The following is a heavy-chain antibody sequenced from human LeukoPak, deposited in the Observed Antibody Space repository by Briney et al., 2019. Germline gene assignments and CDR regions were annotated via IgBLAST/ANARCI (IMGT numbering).Heavy chain of an antibody. CDR3: RGPLW. J-gene: IGHJ4*02. D-gene: IGHD3-10*01. Sequence: PGGSLRLSCAASGFTFSDHYMDWVRQAPGKGLEWVGRTRNKANSYTTEYAASVKGRYTISRDDSKNPLYLQMNSLKTEDTAVYYCRGPLWWGQGTLVTVSS. CDR2: TRNKANSYTT. CDR1: GFTFSDHY. V-gene: IGHV3-72*01.